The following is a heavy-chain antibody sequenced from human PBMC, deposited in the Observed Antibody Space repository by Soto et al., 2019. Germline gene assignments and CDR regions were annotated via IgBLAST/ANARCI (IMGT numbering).Heavy chain of an antibody. J-gene: IGHJ6*04. CDR1: GYTFSNYG. Sequence: ASVKVSCKASGYTFSNYGISWVRRGPGQGLERMGWISGYNGNTHYEEKVQDRIKMTTDTSTNTTYLELRSLRSDDTAVYFCARDPGFGFGYSYAFARGGWGKGSTGTVSS. CDR2: ISGYNGNT. D-gene: IGHD5-18*01. V-gene: IGHV1-18*01. CDR3: ARDPGFGFGYSYAFARGG.